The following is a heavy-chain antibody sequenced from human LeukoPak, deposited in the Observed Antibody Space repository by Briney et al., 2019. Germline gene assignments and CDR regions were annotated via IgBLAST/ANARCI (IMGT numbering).Heavy chain of an antibody. CDR3: AKDDYGMDV. V-gene: IGHV3-30*18. CDR1: GFTFGNFD. J-gene: IGHJ6*02. Sequence: GGSLRLSCAASGFTFGNFDMHWVRQTPGKGLEWVAVISHGESTKYIKSVKGRLTISRDNSKNTLYLQMNNLNSEDTAVYYCAKDDYGMDVWGQGTTVTVSS. CDR2: ISHGESTK.